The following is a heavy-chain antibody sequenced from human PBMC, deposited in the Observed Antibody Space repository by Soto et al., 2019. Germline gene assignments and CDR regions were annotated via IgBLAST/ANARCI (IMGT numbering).Heavy chain of an antibody. V-gene: IGHV3-48*02. D-gene: IGHD1-26*01. CDR2: ISSSSSTI. J-gene: IGHJ6*03. Sequence: GGSLRLSCAASGFTFSSYSMNWVRQAPGKGLEWVSYISSSSSTIYYADSVKGRFTISRDNAKNSLYLQMNSLRDEDTAVYYCARMKVGVRRPRDYYYMDVWGKGTTVTVSS. CDR1: GFTFSSYS. CDR3: ARMKVGVRRPRDYYYMDV.